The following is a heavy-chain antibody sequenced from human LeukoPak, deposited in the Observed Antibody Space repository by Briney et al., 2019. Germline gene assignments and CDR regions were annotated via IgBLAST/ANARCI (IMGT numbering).Heavy chain of an antibody. D-gene: IGHD3-3*01. J-gene: IGHJ4*02. CDR1: GYSFTDYD. CDR2: VSIYNDNT. CDR3: ARAGHYQFDS. V-gene: IGHV1-18*01. Sequence: ATVKVSCKASGYSFTDYDFSLVRQAPGQGLEWLGWVSIYNDNTNYAREFQDRITMTTDISTSTAYMELKSLTSDDTAVYFCARAGHYQFDSWGQGTLVTVSS.